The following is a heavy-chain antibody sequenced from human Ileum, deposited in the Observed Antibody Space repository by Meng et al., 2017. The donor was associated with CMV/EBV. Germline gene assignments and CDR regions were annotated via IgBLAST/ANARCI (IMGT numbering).Heavy chain of an antibody. D-gene: IGHD1-26*01. V-gene: IGHV3-66*01. Sequence: GRLVAYGGDFGQPGVSLRFSCAASGFTVSSNYMTWVRQAPGKGLEWVSVFYASGSTFYAESVKGRFTISRDNSENTLFLQMSSLRVEDTAVYYCVGVGAPGGQGTLVTVSS. J-gene: IGHJ4*02. CDR3: VGVGAP. CDR2: FYASGST. CDR1: GFTVSSNY.